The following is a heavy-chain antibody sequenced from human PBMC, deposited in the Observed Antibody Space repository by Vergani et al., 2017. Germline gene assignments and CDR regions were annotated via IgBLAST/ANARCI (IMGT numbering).Heavy chain of an antibody. D-gene: IGHD2-2*01. CDR3: AKDRYCSSTSCLMYFDY. CDR1: GFTFSDYY. CDR2: ISGSGGST. J-gene: IGHJ4*02. V-gene: IGHV3-23*04. Sequence: VQLVESGGGLVKPGGSLRLSCAASGFTFSDYYMSWIRQAPGKGLEWVSAISGSGGSTYYADSVKGRFTISRDNSKNTLYLQMNSLRAEDTAVYYCAKDRYCSSTSCLMYFDYWGQGTLVTVSS.